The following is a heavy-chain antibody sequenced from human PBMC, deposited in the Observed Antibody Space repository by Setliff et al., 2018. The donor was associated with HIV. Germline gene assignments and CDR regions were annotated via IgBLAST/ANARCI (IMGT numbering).Heavy chain of an antibody. J-gene: IGHJ4*01. V-gene: IGHV1-69*06. D-gene: IGHD3-10*01. CDR1: GGTFSSYA. CDR3: ARDGGYSAGSYSLDY. Sequence: SVKVSCKASGGTFSSYAISWVRQAPGQGLEWMGRIIPMFGTANYAQKFQGRVTITADKSTGTAYMELSSLRSEDTAVYYCARDGGYSAGSYSLDYWGQETLVTVSS. CDR2: IIPMFGTA.